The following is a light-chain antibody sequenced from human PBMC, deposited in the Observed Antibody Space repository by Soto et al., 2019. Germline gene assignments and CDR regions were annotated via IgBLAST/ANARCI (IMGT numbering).Light chain of an antibody. V-gene: IGKV3-20*01. J-gene: IGKJ2*02. CDR3: QQYGSAPRT. Sequence: EIVLTQSPGTMSLSPGEIPTLSCRASQSVSSSYLGWYQQKPGQAPRLLIYVASSMATGIPDRFSGSGSGTDFTLTISRLEPEDFAVYYCQQYGSAPRTFGQGTKLEIK. CDR1: QSVSSSY. CDR2: VAS.